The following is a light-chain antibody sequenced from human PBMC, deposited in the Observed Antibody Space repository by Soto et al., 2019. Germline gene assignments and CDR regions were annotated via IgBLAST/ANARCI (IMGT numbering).Light chain of an antibody. Sequence: QSVLTQPPSVSGAPGQRVTISCTGGSSNIGAGYDVHWYQQLPGTAPKLLIYGNSNRHSGVPDRFSGSKSGTSASLAITGLQAEDEADYYCQSYDSSLSGWVFGGGTKLTVL. J-gene: IGLJ3*02. CDR1: SSNIGAGYD. CDR3: QSYDSSLSGWV. V-gene: IGLV1-40*01. CDR2: GNS.